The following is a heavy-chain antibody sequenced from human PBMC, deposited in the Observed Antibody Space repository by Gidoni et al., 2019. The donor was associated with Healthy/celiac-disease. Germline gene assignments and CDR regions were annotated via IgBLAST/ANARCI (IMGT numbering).Heavy chain of an antibody. J-gene: IGHJ4*02. D-gene: IGHD3-16*01. Sequence: EVQLVEAGGDLVRPGRARRLSWTASGFTFGEYAMSWFRQAPGKGLEWLGFIRSNAFGGTPEYAASVKGRFTISRDDSKRIAYLQMNSLQTEDPAVYYCARLRDSFAVWATSRSGFHFDYWGQGTLVTVSS. CDR2: IRSNAFGGTP. CDR1: GFTFGEYA. V-gene: IGHV3-49*03. CDR3: ARLRDSFAVWATSRSGFHFDY.